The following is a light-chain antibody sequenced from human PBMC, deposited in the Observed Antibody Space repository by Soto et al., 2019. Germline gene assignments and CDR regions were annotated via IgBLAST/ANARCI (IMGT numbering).Light chain of an antibody. CDR2: EVS. V-gene: IGLV2-23*02. J-gene: IGLJ3*02. Sequence: QPVLTQPASVSGSPGQSITISCTGTNSDVGSFNLVSWYQHHPGKAPELILYEVSQRPSGVSSRFSGSKSGNTASLTISGLQAEDEADYYCSSYAGNSPLWVFGGGTKLTVL. CDR1: NSDVGSFNL. CDR3: SSYAGNSPLWV.